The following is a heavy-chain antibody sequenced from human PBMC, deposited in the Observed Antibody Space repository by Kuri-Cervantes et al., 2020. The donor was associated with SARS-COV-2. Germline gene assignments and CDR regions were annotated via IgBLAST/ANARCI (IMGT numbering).Heavy chain of an antibody. V-gene: IGHV1-8*01. CDR3: YCAPKEGFDS. D-gene: IGHD2-21*01. CDR2: VKTNSGNT. J-gene: IGHJ4*02. CDR1: ETTFPNYD. Sequence: ASVKVSCKAPETTFPNYDINWVRQATGQGLEWMGMVKTNSGNTLYAQIFQGRVTMTRDASTSTAYMELSSLTSEDTAIYCCYCAPKEGFDSWGQGTLVTVSS.